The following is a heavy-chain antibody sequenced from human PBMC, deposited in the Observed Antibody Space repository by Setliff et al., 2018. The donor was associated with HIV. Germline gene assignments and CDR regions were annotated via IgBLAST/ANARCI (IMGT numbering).Heavy chain of an antibody. V-gene: IGHV3-53*01. J-gene: IGHJ5*02. D-gene: IGHD2-8*01. CDR3: ARVLLRTNPLYGVASNWFDP. Sequence: GGSLRLSCEGSGFNITNHYLSWVRQAAGKGPECVSVIYRDGFTYYVGSVKGRFTSSRDNAKSSLFLQMSGLRPEDTAVYYCARVLLRTNPLYGVASNWFDPWGQGTLVTVSS. CDR2: IYRDGFT. CDR1: GFNITNHY.